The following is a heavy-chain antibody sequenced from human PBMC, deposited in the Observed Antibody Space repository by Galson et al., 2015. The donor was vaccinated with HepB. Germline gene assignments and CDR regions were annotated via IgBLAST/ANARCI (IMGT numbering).Heavy chain of an antibody. CDR1: GFTFSSYA. J-gene: IGHJ2*01. D-gene: IGHD3-16*01. Sequence: SLRLSCAASGFTFSSYAMHWVRQAPGEGLEWVTVISYDGSNKYSADSVKGRFTISRDHSKNTLYLQMNNPRAEDTAVYYCARDAGGVEQSREEGYFDLWGRGTLVTVSS. CDR2: ISYDGSNK. V-gene: IGHV3-30*04. CDR3: ARDAGGVEQSREEGYFDL.